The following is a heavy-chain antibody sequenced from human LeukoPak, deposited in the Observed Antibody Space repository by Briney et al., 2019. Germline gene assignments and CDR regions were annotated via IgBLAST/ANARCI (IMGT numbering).Heavy chain of an antibody. CDR3: ARAVGNYAYTDAFDI. Sequence: GGSLRLSCAASGFTFSSYSMNWVRQAPGKGLEWVSSFSSSSNYIYYADSVKGRFTISRDNAKNSLYLQMNSLRAEHTAVYYCARAVGNYAYTDAFDIWGQGTMVTVSS. V-gene: IGHV3-21*01. CDR2: FSSSSNYI. J-gene: IGHJ3*02. CDR1: GFTFSSYS. D-gene: IGHD1-7*01.